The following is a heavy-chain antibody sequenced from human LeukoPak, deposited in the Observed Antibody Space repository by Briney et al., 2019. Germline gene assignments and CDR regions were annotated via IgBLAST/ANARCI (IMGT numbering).Heavy chain of an antibody. CDR3: ARLGVEAYDSSGFYYFDY. CDR1: GYSFTNFW. D-gene: IGHD3-22*01. V-gene: IGHV5-51*01. J-gene: IGHJ4*02. CDR2: IYPGDSDT. Sequence: GESLKISCKASGYSFTNFWIGWGRQMPGKGLEWMGTIYPGDSDTRYRPSFQGQVTISADKSISTAYLQWSSLKASDTAIYYCARLGVEAYDSSGFYYFDYWGQGALVTVSS.